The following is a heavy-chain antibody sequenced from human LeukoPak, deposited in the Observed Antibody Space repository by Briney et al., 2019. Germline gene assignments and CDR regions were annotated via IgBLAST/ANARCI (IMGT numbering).Heavy chain of an antibody. CDR1: GYTFTSYD. Sequence: ASVTVSCKASGYTFTSYDINWVRQATGQGLEWMGWMNPNSGNTVYAQKFQGRVTMTRNTSISTAYMELSSLRSEDTAVYYCARGGYYGSGSYYDYWGQGTLVTVSS. CDR2: MNPNSGNT. V-gene: IGHV1-8*01. J-gene: IGHJ4*02. CDR3: ARGGYYGSGSYYDY. D-gene: IGHD3-10*01.